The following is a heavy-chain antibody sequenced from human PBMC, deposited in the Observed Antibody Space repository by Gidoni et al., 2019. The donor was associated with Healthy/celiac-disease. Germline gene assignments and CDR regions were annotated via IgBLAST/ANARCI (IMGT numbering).Heavy chain of an antibody. Sequence: LSCAASGFTFSSYGMHWVRQAPGKGLEWVAVISYDGSNKYYADSVKGRFTISRDNSKNTLYLQMNSLRAEDTAVYYCAKDLDQLLSLYYYGMDVWGQGTTVTVSS. CDR3: AKDLDQLLSLYYYGMDV. CDR1: GFTFSSYG. V-gene: IGHV3-30*18. D-gene: IGHD2-2*01. J-gene: IGHJ6*02. CDR2: ISYDGSNK.